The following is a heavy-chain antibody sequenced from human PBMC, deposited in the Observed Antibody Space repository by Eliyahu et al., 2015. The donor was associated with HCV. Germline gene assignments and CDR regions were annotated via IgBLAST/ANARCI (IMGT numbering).Heavy chain of an antibody. Sequence: EVQLVQSGAEEKKPGESLKISCEGFGYSFTTYWIAWVRQLPGKGLEWMGIIYPGDSDTRYSPSFQGQVTISADMSVNTAYLQWISLKASDTAMYYCARPPRYDGGAGYWGQGTLVTVSS. D-gene: IGHD5-12*01. CDR3: ARPPRYDGGAGY. CDR2: IYPGDSDT. CDR1: GYSFTTYW. V-gene: IGHV5-51*01. J-gene: IGHJ4*02.